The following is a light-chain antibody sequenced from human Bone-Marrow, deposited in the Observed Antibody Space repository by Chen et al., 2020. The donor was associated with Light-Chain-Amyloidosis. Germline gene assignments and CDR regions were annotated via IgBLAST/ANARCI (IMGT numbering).Light chain of an antibody. V-gene: IGLV3-21*02. Sequence: SYVLTHPSSVSVAPGQTATIARGGNNIGSTSVHWYQQTPGQAPLLVVYDDSDRPSGIAERLSGSNSGNTATLTISRVEAGDEADYYCQVWDRSSDRPVFGGGTKLTVL. CDR3: QVWDRSSDRPV. CDR2: DDS. CDR1: NIGSTS. J-gene: IGLJ3*02.